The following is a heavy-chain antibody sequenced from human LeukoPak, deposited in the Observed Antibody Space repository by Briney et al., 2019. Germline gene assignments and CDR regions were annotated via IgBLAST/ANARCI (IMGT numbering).Heavy chain of an antibody. CDR2: IYSGGST. CDR1: GFTVSSNY. V-gene: IGHV3-66*01. D-gene: IGHD1-1*01. Sequence: GGSLRLSCAASGFTVSSNYMSWVRQAPGKGLEWVSVIYSGGSTYYADSVKGRFTISRDNSKNTLYLQMNSLRAEDTAVYYCARPFPWTRYAFDIWGQGTMVTVSS. J-gene: IGHJ3*02. CDR3: ARPFPWTRYAFDI.